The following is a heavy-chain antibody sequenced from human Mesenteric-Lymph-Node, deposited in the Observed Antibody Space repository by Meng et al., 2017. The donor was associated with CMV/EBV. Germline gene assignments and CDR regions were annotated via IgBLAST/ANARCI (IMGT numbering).Heavy chain of an antibody. V-gene: IGHV4-59*08. J-gene: IGHJ6*02. D-gene: IGHD5-18*01. CDR2: IYYSGST. CDR3: ASLIVDTAMGYYYYGMDV. CDR1: GGSISSYY. Sequence: GSLRLSCTVSGGSISSYYWSWIRQPPGKGLEWIGYIYYSGSTYYNPSLKSRVTISVDTSKNQFSLKLSSVTAADTAVYYCASLIVDTAMGYYYYGMDVWGQGTTVTVSS.